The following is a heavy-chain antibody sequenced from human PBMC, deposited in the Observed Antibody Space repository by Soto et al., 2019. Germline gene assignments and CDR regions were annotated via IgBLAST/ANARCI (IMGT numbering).Heavy chain of an antibody. D-gene: IGHD6-19*01. Sequence: QVQLQESGPGLVKPSETLSLTCTVSGGSISSYYWSWIRQPPGKGLEWIGYIYYSGSTNYNPSLKSRVTISVDTPKNQFSLKLSSVTAADTAVYYCARVRWTVAGPGHFDYWGQGTLVTVSS. CDR3: ARVRWTVAGPGHFDY. J-gene: IGHJ4*02. CDR2: IYYSGST. CDR1: GGSISSYY. V-gene: IGHV4-59*01.